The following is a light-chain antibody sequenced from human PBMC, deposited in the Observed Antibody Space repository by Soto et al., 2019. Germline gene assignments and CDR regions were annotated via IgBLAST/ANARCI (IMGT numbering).Light chain of an antibody. V-gene: IGKV1-39*01. Sequence: DLHMTQSPSSLSASVGDRVTITCRASQTISSYLNWYQQKPGKAPKLLIYFASSLQSGVPSRFSGSGSERDFTLTIRSLQPEDSATYYCQQSYNPPFTFGPGIKLDIK. CDR1: QTISSY. J-gene: IGKJ3*01. CDR3: QQSYNPPFT. CDR2: FAS.